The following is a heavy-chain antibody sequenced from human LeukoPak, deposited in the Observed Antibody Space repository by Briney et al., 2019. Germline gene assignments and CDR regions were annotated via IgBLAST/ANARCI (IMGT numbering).Heavy chain of an antibody. CDR1: GFTFSSYG. CDR3: AKATMVRGVTTYYYYMDV. D-gene: IGHD3-10*01. CDR2: IRYDGSNK. V-gene: IGHV3-30*02. J-gene: IGHJ6*03. Sequence: GGSLRLSCAASGFTFSSYGMHWVRQAPGKGLEWVAFIRYDGSNKYYADSVKGRFTISRDNSKNTLYLQMNSLRAEDTAVYYCAKATMVRGVTTYYYYMDVWGKGTTVTISS.